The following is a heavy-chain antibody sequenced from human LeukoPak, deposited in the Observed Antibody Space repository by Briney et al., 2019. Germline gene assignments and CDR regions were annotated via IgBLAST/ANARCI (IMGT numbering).Heavy chain of an antibody. CDR3: ARDSSGCNLNFDY. CDR1: GFTFSSYS. Sequence: PGGSLRLSCAASGFTFSSYSMNWVRQAPGKGLEWVSSISSSSSYIYYADSVKGRFTISRDNAKNSLYLQMNSLRAEDTAVYYCARDSSGCNLNFDYWGQGTLVTVSS. D-gene: IGHD6-19*01. CDR2: ISSSSSYI. J-gene: IGHJ4*02. V-gene: IGHV3-21*01.